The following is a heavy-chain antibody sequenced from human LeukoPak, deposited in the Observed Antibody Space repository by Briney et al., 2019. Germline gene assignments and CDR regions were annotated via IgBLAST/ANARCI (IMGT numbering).Heavy chain of an antibody. J-gene: IGHJ4*02. D-gene: IGHD2-21*02. V-gene: IGHV4-59*12. CDR3: AREVVVTAMGNDY. CDR1: GGSISSYY. Sequence: PSETLSLTCTVSGGSISSYYWSWIRQPPGKGLEWIGYIYYSGSTNYNPSLKSRVTISVDTSKNQFSLKLSSVTAADTAVYYCAREVVVTAMGNDYWGQGTLVTVSS. CDR2: IYYSGST.